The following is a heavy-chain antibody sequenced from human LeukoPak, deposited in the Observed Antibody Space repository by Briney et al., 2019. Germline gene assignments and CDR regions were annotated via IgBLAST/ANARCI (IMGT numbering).Heavy chain of an antibody. D-gene: IGHD1-26*01. CDR2: IIPIFGTA. J-gene: IGHJ4*02. Sequence: SVKVSCKASGGTFSSYAISWVRQAPGQGLEWMGGIIPIFGTANYAQKFQGKVTITADESTSTAYMELSSLRSEDTAVYYCARVSGGSYYSFNYFDYWGQGTLVTVSS. CDR3: ARVSGGSYYSFNYFDY. V-gene: IGHV1-69*13. CDR1: GGTFSSYA.